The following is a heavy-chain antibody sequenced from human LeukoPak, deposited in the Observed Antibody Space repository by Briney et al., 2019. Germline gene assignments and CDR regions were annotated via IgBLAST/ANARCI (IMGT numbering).Heavy chain of an antibody. CDR3: ATNVDTAMANFDY. D-gene: IGHD5-18*01. CDR2: FDPEDGET. Sequence: ASVKVSCKVSGYTLTELSMHWVRQAPGKGLEWMGGFDPEDGETIYAQKFQGRVTMTEDTSTDTAYMELSSLTSEDTAVYYCATNVDTAMANFDYWGQGTLVTVSS. CDR1: GYTLTELS. V-gene: IGHV1-24*01. J-gene: IGHJ4*02.